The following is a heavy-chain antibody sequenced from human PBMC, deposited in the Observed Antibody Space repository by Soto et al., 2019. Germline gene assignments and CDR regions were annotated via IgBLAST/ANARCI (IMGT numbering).Heavy chain of an antibody. CDR1: GFTFSSYS. J-gene: IGHJ6*02. Sequence: PGGSLRLSCAASGFTFSSYSMNWVRQAPGKGLEWVSSISSSSSYIYYADSLKGRFTISRDNVKNSLYLQMNSLRAEDTAVYYCARDTRILGYCSSTSCYYHYYGMDVWGQGTTVTVSS. CDR2: ISSSSSYI. D-gene: IGHD2-2*01. V-gene: IGHV3-21*01. CDR3: ARDTRILGYCSSTSCYYHYYGMDV.